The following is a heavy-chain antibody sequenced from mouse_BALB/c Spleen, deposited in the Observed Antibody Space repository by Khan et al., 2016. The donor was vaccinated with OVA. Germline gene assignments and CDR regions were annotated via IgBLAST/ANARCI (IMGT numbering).Heavy chain of an antibody. CDR2: ISYGCNT. V-gene: IGHV3-2*02. Sequence: EVQLQESGPGLVKPSQSLSLTCAVTGYSITSDSAWYWLRHFPGNKLEWMGFISYGCNTKYNPSLKRRISITRNTSKNQFFLQLNSVTTEDAATYYCARVYGGDFDYWGQGTSLTVSS. D-gene: IGHD1-1*01. CDR1: GYSITSDSA. CDR3: ARVYGGDFDY. J-gene: IGHJ2*02.